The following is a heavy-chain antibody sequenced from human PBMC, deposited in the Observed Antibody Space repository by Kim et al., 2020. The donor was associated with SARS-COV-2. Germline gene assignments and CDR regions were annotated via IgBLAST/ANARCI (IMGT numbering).Heavy chain of an antibody. D-gene: IGHD2-21*01. CDR3: AKDGGDHYYYYGMDV. Sequence: GGSLRLSCAASGFTFDDYAMHWVRQAPGKGLEWVSGISWNSGSIGYADSVKGRFTISRDNAKNSLYLQMNSLRAEDTALYYCAKDGGDHYYYYGMDVWG. CDR1: GFTFDDYA. CDR2: ISWNSGSI. J-gene: IGHJ6*02. V-gene: IGHV3-9*01.